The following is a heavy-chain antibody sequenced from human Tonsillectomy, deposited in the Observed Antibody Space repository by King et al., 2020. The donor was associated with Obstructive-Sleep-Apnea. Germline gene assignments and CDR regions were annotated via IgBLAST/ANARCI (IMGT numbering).Heavy chain of an antibody. D-gene: IGHD6-13*01. J-gene: IGHJ4*02. CDR3: ARDAVAAADSFDY. V-gene: IGHV4-39*07. Sequence: LQLQESGPGLVKPSETLSLTCTVSGGSISSSSYYWGWIRQPPGQGLEWIGTIYYSGSTYYNPSLKSRVTISIYTSKNQFSLELSSMTAADTAVYYCARDAVAAADSFDYWGQGTLVTVSS. CDR2: IYYSGST. CDR1: GGSISSSSYY.